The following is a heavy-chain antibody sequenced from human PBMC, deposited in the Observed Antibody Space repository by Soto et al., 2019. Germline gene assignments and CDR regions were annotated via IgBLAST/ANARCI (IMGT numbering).Heavy chain of an antibody. J-gene: IGHJ6*02. D-gene: IGHD3-22*01. CDR2: ISFDENIK. Sequence: QVHLVESGGGVVQPGRSLRLSCAASAFTFSSYAMHWVRQAPGKGLEWVAVISFDENIKYYADSVKGRCTISRDNSNSTMYLQMNTLRVEDRAVYYCARQYYYDSTVYRGGYHYAVDVWGQGTTVDVSS. CDR3: ARQYYYDSTVYRGGYHYAVDV. CDR1: AFTFSSYA. V-gene: IGHV3-30-3*01.